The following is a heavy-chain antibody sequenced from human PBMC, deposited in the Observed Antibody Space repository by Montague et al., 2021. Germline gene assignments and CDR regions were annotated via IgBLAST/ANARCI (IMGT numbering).Heavy chain of an antibody. V-gene: IGHV3-74*01. CDR1: GFTFSRYW. CDR2: INTDGSDE. J-gene: IGHJ4*02. D-gene: IGHD6-13*01. Sequence: SLRLSCALSGFTFSRYWMHWVRQPPGKGLEWMSYINTDGSDERYADSVKGRSTISRDRARNMLYLQMDSLRVEDTAVYYCATVGAAAEERYWGQGTLVTVSS. CDR3: ATVGAAAEERY.